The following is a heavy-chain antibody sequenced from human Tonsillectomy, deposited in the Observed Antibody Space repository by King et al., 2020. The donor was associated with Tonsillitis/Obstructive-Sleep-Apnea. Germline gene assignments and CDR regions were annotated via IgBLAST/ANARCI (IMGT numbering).Heavy chain of an antibody. Sequence: VQLVESGGGVVQPGRSLRLSCAASGFTFSSYAMHWVRQAPGKGLEWVAVISYDGSNKFYADSVKGRFTISGDNSKNTLYLQMNSLRAEDTAVYYCVRGPPVDILVVPAAIDYWGQGTLVTVSS. J-gene: IGHJ4*02. CDR2: ISYDGSNK. CDR3: VRGPPVDILVVPAAIDY. D-gene: IGHD2-2*01. V-gene: IGHV3-30*01. CDR1: GFTFSSYA.